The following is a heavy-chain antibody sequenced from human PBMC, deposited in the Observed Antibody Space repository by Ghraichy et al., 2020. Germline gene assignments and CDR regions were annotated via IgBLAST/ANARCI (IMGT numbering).Heavy chain of an antibody. Sequence: GGSLRLSCAASGFTFSSYSMNWVRQAPGKGLEWVSSISSSSSYIYYADSVKGRFTISRDNAKNSLYLQMNSLRAEDTAVYYCARARGGYSYGSYFDYWGQGTLVTVSS. V-gene: IGHV3-21*01. CDR2: ISSSSSYI. CDR3: ARARGGYSYGSYFDY. J-gene: IGHJ4*02. CDR1: GFTFSSYS. D-gene: IGHD5-18*01.